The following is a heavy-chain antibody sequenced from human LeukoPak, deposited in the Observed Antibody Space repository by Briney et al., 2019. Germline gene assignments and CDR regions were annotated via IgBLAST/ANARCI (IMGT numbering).Heavy chain of an antibody. V-gene: IGHV3-30*02. J-gene: IGHJ4*02. CDR1: GFTFSSYG. CDR3: VAARAFDY. CDR2: IWYDGSNK. Sequence: GGSLRLSCAASGFTFSSYGMHWVRQAPGKGLEWVAVIWYDGSNKYYADSVKGRFTISRDNSKNTLFLQMNSLRPDDTAMYYCVAARAFDYWGQGTLVTVSS. D-gene: IGHD6-6*01.